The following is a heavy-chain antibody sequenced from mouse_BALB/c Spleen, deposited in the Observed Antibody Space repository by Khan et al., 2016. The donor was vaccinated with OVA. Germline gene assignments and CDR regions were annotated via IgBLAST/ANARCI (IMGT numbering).Heavy chain of an antibody. CDR3: AMGRTY. Sequence: EVQLVESVPGLVKPSQSLSLTCTVTGYSIPSDYAWNWIRQFPENKLEWMGYISYSGRTSYNPSLKSRISVTRDTSKNQTFLQLNSVPTENTAKYYWAMGRTYWGQGTLVTVSA. CDR1: GYSIPSDYA. CDR2: ISYSGRT. V-gene: IGHV3-2*02. J-gene: IGHJ3*01. D-gene: IGHD4-1*01.